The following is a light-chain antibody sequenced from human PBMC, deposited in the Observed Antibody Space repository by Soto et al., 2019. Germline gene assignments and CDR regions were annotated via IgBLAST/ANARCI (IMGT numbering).Light chain of an antibody. CDR2: GAS. V-gene: IGKV3-15*01. CDR3: NQYNTWPPYT. J-gene: IGKJ2*01. Sequence: EIVMTQSPATLSVSPGERATLSCRASQSVSSNLAWYQQKPGQAPRLLIYGASTRATGIPARFSGSGSGTEFTLTISSRQSEEFAVYYCNQYNTWPPYTFGQGNKLEIK. CDR1: QSVSSN.